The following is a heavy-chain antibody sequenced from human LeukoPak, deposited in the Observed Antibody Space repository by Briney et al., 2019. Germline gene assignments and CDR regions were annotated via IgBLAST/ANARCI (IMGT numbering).Heavy chain of an antibody. D-gene: IGHD1-7*01. CDR2: IYPGDSDT. CDR1: GYSFTSYW. V-gene: IGHV5-51*01. Sequence: GESLKISCKGSGYSFTSYWIGWVRQMPGKGLEWMGIIYPGDSDTIYSPSFQGQVTISADKSITTAYLQWSSLKASDTAMYYCARPRGGTTQPFDSWGQGTLVTVSS. J-gene: IGHJ4*02. CDR3: ARPRGGTTQPFDS.